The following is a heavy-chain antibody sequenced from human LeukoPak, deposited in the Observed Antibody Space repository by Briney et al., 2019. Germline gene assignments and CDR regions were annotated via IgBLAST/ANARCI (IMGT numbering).Heavy chain of an antibody. Sequence: SETLSLTCTVSGGSFSDYYWSWIRQPPGKGLEWIGHFYYSGSTNYNPSLKSRVTISVDRSKNQFSLRLSSVTPADTAVYYCARGVMTTVTTLDYWGQGTLVTASS. D-gene: IGHD4-17*01. J-gene: IGHJ4*02. V-gene: IGHV4-59*01. CDR2: FYYSGST. CDR1: GGSFSDYY. CDR3: ARGVMTTVTTLDY.